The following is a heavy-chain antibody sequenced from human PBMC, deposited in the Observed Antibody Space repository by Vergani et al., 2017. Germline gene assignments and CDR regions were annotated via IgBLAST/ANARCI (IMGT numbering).Heavy chain of an antibody. CDR1: GGPISSYY. J-gene: IGHJ6*03. CDR3: ARVGGNRKQVYYYYMDV. CDR2: IYYSGST. D-gene: IGHD1-14*01. Sequence: QVQLQESGAGLVKPSETLYLTFTVPGGPISSYYWSWIRQPPGKGLEWIGSIYYSGSTNYNPSLQSRVTISVDTSKNQFSLKLSSVTAADTAVYYCARVGGNRKQVYYYYMDVWGKXP. V-gene: IGHV4-59*01.